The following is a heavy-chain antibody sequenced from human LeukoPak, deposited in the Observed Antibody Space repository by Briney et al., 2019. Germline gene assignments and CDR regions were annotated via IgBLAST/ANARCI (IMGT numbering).Heavy chain of an antibody. CDR2: ISGDGGST. CDR3: VRDTRPPF. Sequence: GGSLRLSCAASGFTFGNYAMRWIRQAPGKGLEWVSFISGDGGSTYYADSVKGRFTISRDNSKNSLCLQMNGLRTDDSALYYCVRDTRPPFWGQGTLVTVSS. J-gene: IGHJ4*02. D-gene: IGHD6-6*01. V-gene: IGHV3-43*02. CDR1: GFTFGNYA.